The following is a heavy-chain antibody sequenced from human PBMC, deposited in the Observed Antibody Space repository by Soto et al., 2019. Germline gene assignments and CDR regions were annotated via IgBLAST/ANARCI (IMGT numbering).Heavy chain of an antibody. CDR2: ISTIFGST. Sequence: QVQLVQSGAEVKKPGSSVKVSCQASGETFSRLAISWVRQAPGQGLEWMGGISTIFGSTNYAQKFQGRVTITADESTSTAYMELSSLRSEDTAMYYCARGGHNSGWYGTFDYWGQGTMVTVSP. J-gene: IGHJ4*02. CDR1: GETFSRLA. D-gene: IGHD6-19*01. V-gene: IGHV1-69*01. CDR3: ARGGHNSGWYGTFDY.